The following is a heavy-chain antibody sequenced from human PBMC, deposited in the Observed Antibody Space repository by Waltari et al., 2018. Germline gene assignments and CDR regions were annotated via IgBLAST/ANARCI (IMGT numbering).Heavy chain of an antibody. Sequence: QLQLQESGPGLVKPSETLSLTCTVSGGSISSSSYYWGWIRQPPGKGLEWIGSIYYSGSTYYNPSLKSRVTISVDTSKNQFSLKLSSVTAADTAVYYCARDIWHYDFWSGSYYWGQGTLVTVSS. J-gene: IGHJ4*02. CDR2: IYYSGST. CDR3: ARDIWHYDFWSGSYY. V-gene: IGHV4-39*07. CDR1: GGSISSSSYY. D-gene: IGHD3-3*01.